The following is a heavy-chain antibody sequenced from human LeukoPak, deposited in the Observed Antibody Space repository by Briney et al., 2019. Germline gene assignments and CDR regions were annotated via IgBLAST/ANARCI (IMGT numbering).Heavy chain of an antibody. CDR1: GFTFSSYS. J-gene: IGHJ4*02. CDR2: ISYDGSNK. V-gene: IGHV3-30*03. D-gene: IGHD3-10*01. Sequence: GGSLRLSCAASGFTFSSYSMNWVRQAPGKGLEWVAVISYDGSNKYYADSVKGRFTISRDNSKNTLYLQMNSLRAEDTAVYYCARRRSGTSYTYYFGYWGQGTLVTVSS. CDR3: ARRRSGTSYTYYFGY.